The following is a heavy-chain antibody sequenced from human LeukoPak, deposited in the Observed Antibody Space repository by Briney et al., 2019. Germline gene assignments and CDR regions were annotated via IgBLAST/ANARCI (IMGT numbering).Heavy chain of an antibody. J-gene: IGHJ4*02. V-gene: IGHV3-33*01. CDR2: IWYDGSNK. Sequence: AGGSLRLSCATSGLTFSNYGMHWVRQAPGKGLEWVAVIWYDGSNKYYADSVKGCFTISRDNSKNTLYLQMNNLRAEDTAVYYCARVGSGWDGVDYWGQGTLVTVSS. CDR1: GLTFSNYG. CDR3: ARVGSGWDGVDY. D-gene: IGHD6-19*01.